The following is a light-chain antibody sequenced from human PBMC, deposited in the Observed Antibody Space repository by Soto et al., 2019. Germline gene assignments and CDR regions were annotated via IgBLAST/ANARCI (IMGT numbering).Light chain of an antibody. V-gene: IGKV3-20*01. CDR3: QQSGSSPGT. CDR2: DVS. Sequence: EIVLTQSPGTLSLSPGERATLSCRASQSVSSIYLAWYQQKPGQAPRLLIYDVSSRATGIPDRFSGSGSGTDFTLTISRLEPEDFEVYYCQQSGSSPGTFGQGTKVEIK. CDR1: QSVSSIY. J-gene: IGKJ1*01.